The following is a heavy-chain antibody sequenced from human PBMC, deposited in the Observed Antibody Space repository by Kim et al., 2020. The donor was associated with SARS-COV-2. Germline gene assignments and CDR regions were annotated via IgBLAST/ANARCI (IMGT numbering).Heavy chain of an antibody. V-gene: IGHV3-73*01. D-gene: IGHD3-10*01. J-gene: IGHJ4*02. Sequence: GGSLRLSCAASGFAFSDSPMHWVRQASGKGLEWVGRVSGEVDSYATAYAASMGGRFSIYRDDSKNSVYLEMNSLKAEDTAVYYCTRYFDYRFAYWGQGSLVTVSS. CDR1: GFAFSDSP. CDR2: VSGEVDSYAT. CDR3: TRYFDYRFAY.